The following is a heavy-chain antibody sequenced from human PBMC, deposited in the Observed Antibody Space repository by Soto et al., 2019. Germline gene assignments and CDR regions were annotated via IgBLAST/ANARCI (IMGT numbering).Heavy chain of an antibody. Sequence: QVQLVQSGAEVKKPGSSVKVSCKASGGTFSSYTISWVRQAPGQGLEWMGRIIPILGIANYAQKFQGRVTNTADKSTSTAYMELSSLRSEATAVYYCAREPPPDCSGGSCYSKWFAPWGQGTLVTVSS. CDR2: IIPILGIA. J-gene: IGHJ5*02. CDR3: AREPPPDCSGGSCYSKWFAP. V-gene: IGHV1-69*08. CDR1: GGTFSSYT. D-gene: IGHD2-15*01.